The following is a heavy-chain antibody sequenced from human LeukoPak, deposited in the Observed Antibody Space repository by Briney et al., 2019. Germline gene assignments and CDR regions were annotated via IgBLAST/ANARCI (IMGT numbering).Heavy chain of an antibody. D-gene: IGHD3-10*01. CDR2: ISYDGSNK. Sequence: GRSLRLSCAASGFTFSSYAMHWVRQAPGKGLEWVAVISYDGSNKYYADSVKGRFTISSDNSKNTLYLQMNSLRAEDTAVYYCARDRGYYGSGSYYHWGQGTLVTVSS. V-gene: IGHV3-30*04. J-gene: IGHJ5*02. CDR1: GFTFSSYA. CDR3: ARDRGYYGSGSYYH.